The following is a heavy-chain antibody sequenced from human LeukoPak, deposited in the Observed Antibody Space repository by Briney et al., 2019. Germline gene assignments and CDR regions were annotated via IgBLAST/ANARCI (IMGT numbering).Heavy chain of an antibody. Sequence: SVKVSCKASGGTFSSYAISWARQAPGQGLEWMGGIIPIFGTANYAQKFQGRVTITADKSTSTAYMELSSLRSEDTAVYYCARGVAGTADYYYYMDVWGKGTTVTVSS. CDR3: ARGVAGTADYYYYMDV. D-gene: IGHD6-19*01. CDR2: IIPIFGTA. J-gene: IGHJ6*03. V-gene: IGHV1-69*06. CDR1: GGTFSSYA.